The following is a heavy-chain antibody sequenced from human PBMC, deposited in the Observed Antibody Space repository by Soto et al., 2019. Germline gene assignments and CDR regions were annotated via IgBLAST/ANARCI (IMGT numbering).Heavy chain of an antibody. J-gene: IGHJ6*03. CDR2: IYYSGST. CDR1: GGSISSSSYY. V-gene: IGHV4-39*01. D-gene: IGHD6-6*01. Sequence: QLQLQESGPGLVKPSETLSLTCTVSGGSISSSSYYWGWIRQPPGKELEWIGSIYYSGSTYYNPSLKSRVTISVDTSKNQFSLKLSSVTAADTAVYYCARIYSSSSSIYYYYYYMDVWGKGTTVTVSS. CDR3: ARIYSSSSSIYYYYYYMDV.